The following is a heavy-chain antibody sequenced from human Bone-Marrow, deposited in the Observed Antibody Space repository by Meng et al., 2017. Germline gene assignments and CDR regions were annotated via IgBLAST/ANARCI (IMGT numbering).Heavy chain of an antibody. J-gene: IGHJ3*02. D-gene: IGHD1-1*01. CDR3: ARDLRGSKLDAFDI. Sequence: SVKVSCKASGGTFSSYAISWVRQAPGQGREWMGGIIPIFGTANYAQKFQGRVTIIADESTSTAYMELSSLRSEDTAVYYCARDLRGSKLDAFDIWGQGKRVT. CDR2: IIPIFGTA. CDR1: GGTFSSYA. V-gene: IGHV1-69*13.